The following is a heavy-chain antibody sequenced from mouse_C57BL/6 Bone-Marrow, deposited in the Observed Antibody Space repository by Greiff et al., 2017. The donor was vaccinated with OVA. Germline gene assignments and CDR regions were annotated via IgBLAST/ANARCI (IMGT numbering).Heavy chain of an antibody. CDR2: IDPETGGT. V-gene: IGHV1-15*01. J-gene: IGHJ3*01. CDR1: GYTFTDYE. D-gene: IGHD1-1*01. Sequence: QVQLKESGAELVRPGASVTLSCKASGYTFTDYEMHWVKQTPVHGLEWIGAIDPETGGTAYNQKFKGKAILTADKSSSTAYMELRSLTSEDSAVYYGTSGGWPTGTWFAYWGQGTLVTVSA. CDR3: TSGGWPTGTWFAY.